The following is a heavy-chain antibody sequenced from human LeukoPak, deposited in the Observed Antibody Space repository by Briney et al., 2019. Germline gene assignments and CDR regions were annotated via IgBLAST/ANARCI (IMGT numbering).Heavy chain of an antibody. CDR2: INPNSGGT. V-gene: IGHV1-2*02. CDR1: GYTFTGYY. Sequence: GASVKVSCKASGYTFTGYYMHWVRQAPGQGLEWMGWINPNSGGTNYAQKFQGRVTMTRDTSISTAYMELSRLRSDDTAVYYCARDPRNYDYVWGSYRPGDAFDIWGQGTMVTVSS. D-gene: IGHD3-16*02. CDR3: ARDPRNYDYVWGSYRPGDAFDI. J-gene: IGHJ3*02.